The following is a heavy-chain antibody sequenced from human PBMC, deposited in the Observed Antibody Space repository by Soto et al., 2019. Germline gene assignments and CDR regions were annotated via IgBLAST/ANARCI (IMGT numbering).Heavy chain of an antibody. CDR2: MNPNSGNT. CDR3: ARVMSGGHSDY. D-gene: IGHD2-15*01. CDR1: GCTFTNNV. J-gene: IGHJ4*02. V-gene: IGHV1-8*01. Sequence: QVQLVQSGAEVKKPGASVTVSCKASGCTFTNNVINWVRQAPGQGLEWMGWMNPNSGNTGYAQKFQGRVTMTRNTSIRTAYIDLSSLSSDDTAVYYCARVMSGGHSDYWGQGTLVTVSS.